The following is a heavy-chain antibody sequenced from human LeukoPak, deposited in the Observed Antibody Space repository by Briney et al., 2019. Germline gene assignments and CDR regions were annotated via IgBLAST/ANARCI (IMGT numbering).Heavy chain of an antibody. Sequence: ASVKVSCKASGYTFTSYAMHWVRQAPGQRLEWMGWINAGNGNTKYSQKFQGRVTITRVTSASTAYMELSSLRSEDTAVYYCASSDTAHDHFDYWGQGTLVTVSS. CDR1: GYTFTSYA. V-gene: IGHV1-3*01. CDR2: INAGNGNT. J-gene: IGHJ4*02. CDR3: ASSDTAHDHFDY. D-gene: IGHD5-18*01.